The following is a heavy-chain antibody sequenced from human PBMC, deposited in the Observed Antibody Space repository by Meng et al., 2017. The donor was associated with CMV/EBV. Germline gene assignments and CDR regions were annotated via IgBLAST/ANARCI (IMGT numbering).Heavy chain of an antibody. CDR1: GYTFTSYD. CDR2: MNPNSGNT. CDR3: ASLPVYGDYVRDY. J-gene: IGHJ4*02. D-gene: IGHD4-17*01. V-gene: IGHV1-8*01. Sequence: CKASGYTFTSYDINWVRQATGQGLEWMGWMNPNSGNTGYAQKFQGRVTMTRNTSISTAYMELSSLRSEDTAVYYCASLPVYGDYVRDYWGRGTLVTVSS.